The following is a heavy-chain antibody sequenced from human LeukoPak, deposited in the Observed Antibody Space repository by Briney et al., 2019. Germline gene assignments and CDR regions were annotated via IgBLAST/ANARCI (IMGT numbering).Heavy chain of an antibody. Sequence: PSETLSLTCAVYGGSFSGYYWSWIRQPPGKGLEWIGEINHSGSTNYNPSLKSRVTISVDTSKNQFSLKLSSVTAADTAVYYCARSIGPASYFMGFWGQGTLVTVSS. CDR3: ARSIGPASYFMGF. D-gene: IGHD2/OR15-2a*01. CDR2: INHSGST. CDR1: GGSFSGYY. J-gene: IGHJ4*02. V-gene: IGHV4-34*01.